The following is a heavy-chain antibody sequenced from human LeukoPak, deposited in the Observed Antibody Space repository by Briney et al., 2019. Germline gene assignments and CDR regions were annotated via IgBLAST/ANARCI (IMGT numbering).Heavy chain of an antibody. J-gene: IGHJ4*02. V-gene: IGHV4-39*01. CDR3: ARRNRGVQSSFDY. CDR2: IYYSGST. D-gene: IGHD3-10*01. Sequence: PSETLSLTCTVSGGSISSSSYYWGWIRQPPGKGLEWIGSIYYSGSTYYNPSLKSRVTISVDTSKNQFSLKLSSVTAADTAVYYCARRNRGVQSSFDYWGQGTLVTVSS. CDR1: GGSISSSSYY.